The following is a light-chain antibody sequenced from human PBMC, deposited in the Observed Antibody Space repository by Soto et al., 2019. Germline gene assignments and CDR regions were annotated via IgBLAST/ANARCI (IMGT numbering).Light chain of an antibody. CDR1: QSVDIN. V-gene: IGKV3-15*01. CDR3: QQYHYWGT. J-gene: IGKJ2*02. Sequence: EIMMTQSPATLSVSPGERATLSCRASQSVDINLAWFQQKRGQAPRLLIYAASTRATGIPARFSGSGSGTDFPLPISGLQSEDFAVYYWQQYHYWGTFGPGTELEIK. CDR2: AAS.